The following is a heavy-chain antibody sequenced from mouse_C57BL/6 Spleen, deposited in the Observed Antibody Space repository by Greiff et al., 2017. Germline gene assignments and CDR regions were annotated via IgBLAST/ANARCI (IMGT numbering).Heavy chain of an antibody. CDR1: GFTFSDYG. CDR2: ISSGSSTI. D-gene: IGHD2-4*01. CDR3: AREDYDLLDY. V-gene: IGHV5-17*01. Sequence: EVLLVESGGGLVKPGGSLKLSCAASGFTFSDYGMHWVRQAPETGLEWVAYISSGSSTIYYADTVKGRFTISRDNAKNTLFLQMTSLRSEDTAMXYCAREDYDLLDYWGQGTTLTVSS. J-gene: IGHJ2*01.